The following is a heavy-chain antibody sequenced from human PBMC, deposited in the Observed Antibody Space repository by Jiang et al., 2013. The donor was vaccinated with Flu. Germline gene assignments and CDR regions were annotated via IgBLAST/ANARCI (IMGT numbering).Heavy chain of an antibody. V-gene: IGHV3-23*04. J-gene: IGHJ4*02. Sequence: VQLVESGGGLVQPGGSLRLSCEASGIPFSGYSMNWVRQGPGKGLEWVSAISSSGTNTYYADSVKGRFTISRDNSKNTLYLQMNSLRVEDTALYYCAKSGRGYCSGGSCHGDHWGQGTLVTVSS. CDR2: ISSSGTNT. CDR3: AKSGRGYCSGGSCHGDH. CDR1: GIPFSGYS. D-gene: IGHD2-15*01.